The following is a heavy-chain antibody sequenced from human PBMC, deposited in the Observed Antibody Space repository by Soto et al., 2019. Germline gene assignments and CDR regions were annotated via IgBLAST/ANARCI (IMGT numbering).Heavy chain of an antibody. Sequence: SETLSLTCTVSGGSISSYYWSWIRQPPGKGLEWIGYIYYSGSTNYNPSLKSRVTISVDTSKNQFSLKLSSVTAADTAVYYCARDSIAARQDYYYYGMDVWGQGTTVTVSS. CDR3: ARDSIAARQDYYYYGMDV. D-gene: IGHD6-6*01. CDR2: IYYSGST. CDR1: GGSISSYY. J-gene: IGHJ6*02. V-gene: IGHV4-59*01.